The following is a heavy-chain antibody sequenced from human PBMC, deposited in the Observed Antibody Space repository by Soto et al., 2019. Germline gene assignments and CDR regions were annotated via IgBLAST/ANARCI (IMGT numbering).Heavy chain of an antibody. CDR3: ASGLDYYDSSGYLPLDY. CDR1: GFTVSSNY. V-gene: IGHV3-53*01. CDR2: IYSGGST. Sequence: GGSLRLSCAASGFTVSSNYMSWVRQAPGKGLEWVSVIYSGGSTYYADSVKGRFTISRDNSKNTLYLQMNSLRAEDTAVYYCASGLDYYDSSGYLPLDYWGQGTLVTVSS. J-gene: IGHJ4*02. D-gene: IGHD3-22*01.